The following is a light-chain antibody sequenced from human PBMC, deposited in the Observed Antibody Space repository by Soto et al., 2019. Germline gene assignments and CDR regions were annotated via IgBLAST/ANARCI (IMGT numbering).Light chain of an antibody. V-gene: IGKV3-15*01. Sequence: EIVLTQSPGTLSLSPGERATLSCRASQSINSKLAWYQQKPGQAPRLIIYGASIRANGIPARFSGSGSGTEFTLTLSSLQSEDFAVYYCQQYNNWHLITFGQGTRLEIK. CDR1: QSINSK. J-gene: IGKJ5*01. CDR2: GAS. CDR3: QQYNNWHLIT.